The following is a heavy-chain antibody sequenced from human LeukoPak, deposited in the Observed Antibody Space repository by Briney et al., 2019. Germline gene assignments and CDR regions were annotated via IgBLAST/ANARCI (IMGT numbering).Heavy chain of an antibody. Sequence: GASVKVSCKASGYTFTSYGISWVRQAPGQGLEWMGWISAYNGNTNYAQKLQGRVTMTTDTSTSTANMELRSLRSDDTAVYYCASTPGVRDFWSGYYYMDVWGKGTTVSVSS. CDR1: GYTFTSYG. D-gene: IGHD3-3*01. CDR2: ISAYNGNT. CDR3: ASTPGVRDFWSGYYYMDV. V-gene: IGHV1-18*01. J-gene: IGHJ6*03.